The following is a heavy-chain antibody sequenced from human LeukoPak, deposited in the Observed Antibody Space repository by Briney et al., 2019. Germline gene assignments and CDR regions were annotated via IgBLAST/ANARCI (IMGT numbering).Heavy chain of an antibody. CDR1: GGSFSGYY. CDR3: ARGGLGYCSSTSCYRRVYGMDV. V-gene: IGHV4-34*01. Sequence: SETLSLTCAVYGGSFSGYYWSWIRQPPGKGLEWIGEINHSGSTNYNPSLKGRVTISVDTSKNQLSLKLSSVTAADMAVYYCARGGLGYCSSTSCYRRVYGMDVWGQGTTVTVSS. D-gene: IGHD2-2*02. CDR2: INHSGST. J-gene: IGHJ6*02.